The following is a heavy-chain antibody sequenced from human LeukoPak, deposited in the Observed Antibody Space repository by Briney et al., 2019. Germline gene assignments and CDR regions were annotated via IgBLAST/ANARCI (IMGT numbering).Heavy chain of an antibody. CDR1: GASFSGYY. D-gene: IGHD5-18*01. J-gene: IGHJ4*02. CDR3: ARGIKGTAGVQLWVHTRFDY. CDR2: INNSGST. Sequence: SETLSLTCAVYGASFSGYYWSWVRQPPGKGLEWVGEINNSGSTNYNPSLKSRVTISVDTSKNQFSLKLRCVTAADTAVYYCARGIKGTAGVQLWVHTRFDYWGQGTLVTVSS. V-gene: IGHV4-34*01.